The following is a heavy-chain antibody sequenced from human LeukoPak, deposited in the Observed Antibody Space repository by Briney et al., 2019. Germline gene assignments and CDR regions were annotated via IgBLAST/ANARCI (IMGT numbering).Heavy chain of an antibody. CDR2: ISVSGDST. V-gene: IGHV3-23*01. CDR1: GFTFASYV. D-gene: IGHD2-2*01. J-gene: IGHJ5*02. CDR3: ARGKYCSSTSCYFMDYWFDP. Sequence: GGSLRLSCAASGFTFASYVMSWVRQAPGKGREWVSTISVSGDSTYYTDSVKGRFTISRDNSKNTLYLQMNSMRAEDTAVYFCARGKYCSSTSCYFMDYWFDPWGQGTLVTVSS.